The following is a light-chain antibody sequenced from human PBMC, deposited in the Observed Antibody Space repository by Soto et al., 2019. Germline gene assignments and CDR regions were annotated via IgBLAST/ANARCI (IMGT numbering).Light chain of an antibody. V-gene: IGKV3-20*01. CDR2: GAS. J-gene: IGKJ5*01. CDR3: QQYGTSPPIT. CDR1: QSVRSSY. Sequence: EIVLTQSPGTLSLSPGERATLSCRASQSVRSSYLAWYQQKPDQAPRLLIYGASSRATGIPDRFSGSGSGTDFTLTISRLEPEDFAVYYCQQYGTSPPITFGQGTRLEIK.